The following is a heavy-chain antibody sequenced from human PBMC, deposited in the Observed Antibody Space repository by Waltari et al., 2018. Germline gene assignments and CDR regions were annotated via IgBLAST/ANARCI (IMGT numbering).Heavy chain of an antibody. CDR1: GGSISRGNW. V-gene: IGHV4-4*02. J-gene: IGHJ4*02. CDR3: VRLGNYYDSTGYYYVLDF. D-gene: IGHD3-22*01. CDR2: IYHSGST. Sequence: QVQLQESGPGLVKPSGTLALTCGVSGGSISRGNWWSWVRQPPGKGLEWIGEIYHSGSTNYNPSLQSRVTILVDKSKNQFSLKLTSVTAADTAVYYCVRLGNYYDSTGYYYVLDFWGQGTLVTLSS.